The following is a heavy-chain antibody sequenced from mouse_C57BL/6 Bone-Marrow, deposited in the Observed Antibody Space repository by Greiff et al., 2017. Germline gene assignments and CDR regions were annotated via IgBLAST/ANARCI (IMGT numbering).Heavy chain of an antibody. J-gene: IGHJ4*01. V-gene: IGHV2-2*01. D-gene: IGHD1-1*01. CDR3: ARFITTVVAPYYYAMDY. CDR1: GFSLTSYG. Sequence: VKLVESGPGLVQPSQSLSITCTVSGFSLTSYGVHWVRQSPGKGLEWLGVIWSGGSTDYNAAFISRLSISKDNSKSQVFFKMNSLQADDTAIYYCARFITTVVAPYYYAMDYWGQGTSVTVSS. CDR2: IWSGGST.